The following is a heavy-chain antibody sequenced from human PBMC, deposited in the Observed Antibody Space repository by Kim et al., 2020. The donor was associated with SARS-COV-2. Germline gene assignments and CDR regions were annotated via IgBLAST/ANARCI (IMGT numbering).Heavy chain of an antibody. CDR3: ARAQRWGYNY. CDR2: ST. Sequence: STHSTPHLKSRVTISVATSKNQFSLKLSSVTAADTAVYYCARAQRWGYNYWGQGTLVTVSS. D-gene: IGHD5-12*01. J-gene: IGHJ4*02. V-gene: IGHV4-59*01.